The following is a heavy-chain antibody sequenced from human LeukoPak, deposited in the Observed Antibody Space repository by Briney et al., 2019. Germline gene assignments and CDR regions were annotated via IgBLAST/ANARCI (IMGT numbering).Heavy chain of an antibody. Sequence: PGGSLRLSCAASGFKFSSNWMSWVRQAPGKGLEWVANIKQDGSEKYYVDSVKGRFTISRDNAKNSLYLQMNSLRAEDTAVYYCAREGPSVTPYYWGQGTQVTVSS. J-gene: IGHJ4*02. CDR3: AREGPSVTPYY. CDR2: IKQDGSEK. V-gene: IGHV3-7*01. CDR1: GFKFSSNW. D-gene: IGHD4-17*01.